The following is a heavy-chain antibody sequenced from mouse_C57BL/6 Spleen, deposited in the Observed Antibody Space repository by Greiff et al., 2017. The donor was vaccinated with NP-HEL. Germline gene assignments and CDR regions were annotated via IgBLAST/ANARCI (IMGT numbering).Heavy chain of an antibody. CDR3: ASSSNYEGLAY. Sequence: QVQLQQPGAELVKPGASVKLSCKASGYTFTSYWMHWVKQRPGQGLEWIGMIHPNSGSTNYNEKFKSKATLTVDKSSSTAYMQLSSLTSEDSSVYYCASSSNYEGLAYWGQGTLVTVSA. CDR2: IHPNSGST. D-gene: IGHD2-5*01. CDR1: GYTFTSYW. V-gene: IGHV1-64*01. J-gene: IGHJ3*01.